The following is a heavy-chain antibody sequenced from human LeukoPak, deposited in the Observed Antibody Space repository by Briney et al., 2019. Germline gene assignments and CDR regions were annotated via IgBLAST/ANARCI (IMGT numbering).Heavy chain of an antibody. J-gene: IGHJ4*02. CDR1: GGTFSSYA. CDR3: ARGPIVVVPAAKYYFDY. D-gene: IGHD2-2*01. CDR2: IIPIFGTA. Sequence: ASVKVSCKASGGTFSSYATSWVRQAPGQGLEWMGGIIPIFGTANYAQKFQGRVTITTDESTSTAYMELSSLRSEDTAVYYCARGPIVVVPAAKYYFDYWGQGTLVTVSS. V-gene: IGHV1-69*05.